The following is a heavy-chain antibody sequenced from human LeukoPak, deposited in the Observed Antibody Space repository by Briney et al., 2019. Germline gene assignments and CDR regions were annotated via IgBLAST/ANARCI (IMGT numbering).Heavy chain of an antibody. CDR3: AKANTQKNVGPNWFDP. D-gene: IGHD2-15*01. CDR2: ISGSGGST. CDR1: GFTFSSYG. J-gene: IGHJ5*02. V-gene: IGHV3-23*01. Sequence: GGSLRLSCAASGFTFSSYGMSWVRQAPGKGLEWVSAISGSGGSTYYADSVKGRFTISRDNSKNTLYLQMNSLRAEDTAVYYCAKANTQKNVGPNWFDPWGQGTLVTVSS.